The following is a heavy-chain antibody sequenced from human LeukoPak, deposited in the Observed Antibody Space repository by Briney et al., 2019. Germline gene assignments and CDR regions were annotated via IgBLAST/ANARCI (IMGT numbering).Heavy chain of an antibody. CDR2: IYYSGST. J-gene: IGHJ5*02. D-gene: IGHD1-26*01. Sequence: SETLSLTCTVSGXSISNYYWSWFRQPPGKGLEWIGYIYYSGSTKYNPSLKSRVTISVDTSKNQFSLKLSSVTAADTAVYYCAREGPSSSGSYLNCFDPWGQGTLVTVS. CDR1: GXSISNYY. V-gene: IGHV4-59*01. CDR3: AREGPSSSGSYLNCFDP.